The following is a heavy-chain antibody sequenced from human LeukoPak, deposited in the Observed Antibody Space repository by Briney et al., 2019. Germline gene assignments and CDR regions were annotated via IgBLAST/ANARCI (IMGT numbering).Heavy chain of an antibody. CDR1: GFTFSSYA. V-gene: IGHV3-64*01. J-gene: IGHJ3*02. Sequence: GGSLRLSCAASGFTFSSYAMHWISQARGKGLEYVSAISSNGGSKYYANSVKGRFTISRDNSKNTLYLQMGSLRAEDMAVYYCARDPATYCSSTSCYTAGAFDIWGQGTMVTVSS. D-gene: IGHD2-2*02. CDR3: ARDPATYCSSTSCYTAGAFDI. CDR2: ISSNGGSK.